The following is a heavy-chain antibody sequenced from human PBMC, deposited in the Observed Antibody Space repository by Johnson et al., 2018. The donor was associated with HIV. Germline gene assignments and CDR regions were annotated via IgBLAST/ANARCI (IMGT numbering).Heavy chain of an antibody. V-gene: IGHV3-66*01. J-gene: IGHJ3*02. CDR1: TFTVSSNY. Sequence: VQLVESGGGLVQPGGSLRLSCAASTFTVSSNYMTWVRQAPGKGLEWVSVISSGGSTWYADSVTGRFTISRDNSKNTLYLQMSSLRAEDTAVYSCTRDVNYRDCSSTSCSDAFHIWGQGTMVTVSS. D-gene: IGHD2-2*01. CDR3: TRDVNYRDCSSTSCSDAFHI. CDR2: ISSGGST.